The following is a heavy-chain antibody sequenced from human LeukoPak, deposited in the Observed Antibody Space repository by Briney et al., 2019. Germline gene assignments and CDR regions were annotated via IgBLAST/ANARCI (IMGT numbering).Heavy chain of an antibody. J-gene: IGHJ4*02. CDR3: ARVKLGIEDS. D-gene: IGHD7-27*01. V-gene: IGHV3-64D*06. Sequence: PGGSLRLSCSASGFTYNKYAMHWVRQAPEKGLEFVAAIWTNGEPTYYADSVKGRFTISRDNSKNALYLQMSSLRTEDTAVYYCARVKLGIEDSWGQGTLVTVSS. CDR2: IWTNGEPT. CDR1: GFTYNKYA.